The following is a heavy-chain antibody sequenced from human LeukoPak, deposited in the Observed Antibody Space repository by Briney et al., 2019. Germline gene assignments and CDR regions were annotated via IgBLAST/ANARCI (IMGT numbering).Heavy chain of an antibody. CDR2: IYFSGST. Sequence: SETLSLTCTVSGGSIRSDHWSWIRQPPGKGLEFIGNIYFSGSTSYNPSLKSRVTISVDSSKTQLSLTLRSVTAADTAVYYCARAHDYGDYKKWFDPWGQGTLVTVSS. CDR3: ARAHDYGDYKKWFDP. J-gene: IGHJ5*02. CDR1: GGSIRSDH. V-gene: IGHV4-59*01. D-gene: IGHD4-17*01.